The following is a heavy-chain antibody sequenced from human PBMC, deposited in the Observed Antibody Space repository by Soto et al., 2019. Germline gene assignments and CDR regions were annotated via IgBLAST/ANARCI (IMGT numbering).Heavy chain of an antibody. Sequence: QPGGSLRLSCAASGFTFSSYAMSWVRQAPGKGLEWVSAISGSGGSTYYADSVKGRFTISRDNSKNTLYLQMNSLRAEDTAVYYCAKSKESILGYCSGGSCYPYYYFDYWGQGTLVTVSS. V-gene: IGHV3-23*01. CDR1: GFTFSSYA. J-gene: IGHJ4*02. CDR2: ISGSGGST. D-gene: IGHD2-15*01. CDR3: AKSKESILGYCSGGSCYPYYYFDY.